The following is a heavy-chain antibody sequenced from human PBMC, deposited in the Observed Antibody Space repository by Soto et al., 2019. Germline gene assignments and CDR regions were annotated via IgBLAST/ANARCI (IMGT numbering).Heavy chain of an antibody. Sequence: WIWLRQTPEKGLEWIGEINDSGNINYHPSLKSRVTILVDTAKKQISLRLRSVTAADTAVYYCARGLILWFGELSRRGGYYYYMDVWGKGTTVTVSS. CDR2: INDSGNI. V-gene: IGHV4-34*01. D-gene: IGHD3-10*01. CDR3: ARGLILWFGELSRRGGYYYYMDV. J-gene: IGHJ6*03.